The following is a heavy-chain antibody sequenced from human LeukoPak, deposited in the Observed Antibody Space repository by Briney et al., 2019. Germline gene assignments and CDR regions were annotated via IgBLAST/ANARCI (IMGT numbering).Heavy chain of an antibody. CDR3: AELGITMIGGV. Sequence: GGSLRLACAASGFTVSSYEMNWVRQAPGKGLEWVSYISSSGSTIYYAESVKGRFTISRDNAKNSLYLQMNSLRAEDTAVYYCAELGITMIGGVWGKGTTVTISS. J-gene: IGHJ6*04. V-gene: IGHV3-48*03. CDR1: GFTVSSYE. D-gene: IGHD3-10*02. CDR2: ISSSGSTI.